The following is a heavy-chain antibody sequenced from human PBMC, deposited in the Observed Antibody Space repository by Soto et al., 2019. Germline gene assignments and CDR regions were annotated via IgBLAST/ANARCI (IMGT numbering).Heavy chain of an antibody. V-gene: IGHV3-30-3*01. Sequence: PGGSLRLSCAGSGFIFSNSAFHWVRQAPGKGLEWVALISYDGNNKYYADSVKGRFTISRDNSKNTLYLQMHSLRADDTAVYYCAREVASYDRSGFFHYWGQGALVTVSS. D-gene: IGHD3-22*01. J-gene: IGHJ4*02. CDR2: ISYDGNNK. CDR1: GFIFSNSA. CDR3: AREVASYDRSGFFHY.